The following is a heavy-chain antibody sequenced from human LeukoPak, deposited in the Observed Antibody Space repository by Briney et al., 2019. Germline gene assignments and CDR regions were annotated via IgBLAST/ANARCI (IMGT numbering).Heavy chain of an antibody. CDR1: GGSISSYY. V-gene: IGHV4-59*01. J-gene: IGHJ4*02. CDR2: IYYSGST. CDR3: ARSLRIAAAGTLFDY. Sequence: SETLSLTCTVSGGSISSYYWSWIRQPPGKGLEWIGYIYYSGSTNYNPSLKSRVTISVDTSKNQFFLKLSSVTAADTAVYYCARSLRIAAAGTLFDYWGQGTLVTVSS. D-gene: IGHD6-13*01.